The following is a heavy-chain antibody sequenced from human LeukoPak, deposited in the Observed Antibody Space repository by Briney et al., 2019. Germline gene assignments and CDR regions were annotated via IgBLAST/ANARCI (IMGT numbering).Heavy chain of an antibody. CDR2: IIPIFGTA. Sequence: ASVKVSCKASGGTFSSYAISWVRQAPGQGLEWMGGIIPIFGTANYAQKLQGRVTMTTDTSTSTAYMELRSLRSDDTAVYYCARDYYGSGSYPDYWGQGTLVTVSS. J-gene: IGHJ4*02. CDR3: ARDYYGSGSYPDY. V-gene: IGHV1-69*05. D-gene: IGHD3-10*01. CDR1: GGTFSSYA.